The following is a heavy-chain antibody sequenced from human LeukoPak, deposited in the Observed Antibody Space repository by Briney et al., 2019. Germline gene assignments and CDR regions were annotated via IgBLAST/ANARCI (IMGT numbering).Heavy chain of an antibody. J-gene: IGHJ4*02. V-gene: IGHV1-2*02. CDR3: AKDREMGIPPSKVFDY. CDR1: GYTFTGYY. CDR2: INPNSGGT. D-gene: IGHD5-24*01. Sequence: ASVKVSCKASGYTFTGYYMHWVRQAPGQGLEWMGWINPNSGGTNYAQKFQGRVTMTRDTSISTAYVELSSLRSDDTAVYYCAKDREMGIPPSKVFDYWGQGTLVTVSS.